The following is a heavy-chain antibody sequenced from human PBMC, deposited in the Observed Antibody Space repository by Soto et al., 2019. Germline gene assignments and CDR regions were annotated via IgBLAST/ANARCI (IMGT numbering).Heavy chain of an antibody. J-gene: IGHJ4*02. D-gene: IGHD6-13*01. CDR3: AKDRIAAAALDY. CDR2: ISYDGSNK. CDR1: GFTFSSYG. V-gene: IGHV3-30*18. Sequence: GGSLRLSCAASGFTFSSYGMHWVRQAPGKGLEWVAVISYDGSNKYYADSVKGRFTISRDNSKNTLYLQMNSLRAEDTAVYYCAKDRIAAAALDYWGQGTLVTVSS.